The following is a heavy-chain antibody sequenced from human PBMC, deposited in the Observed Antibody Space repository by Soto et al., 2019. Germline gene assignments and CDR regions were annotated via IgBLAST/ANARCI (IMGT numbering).Heavy chain of an antibody. D-gene: IGHD4-4*01. Sequence: EVQLVESGGGLVKPGGSLRLSCAASGFTFSNAWMNWVRQAPGKGLEWVGRIKSKTDGGTTDYAAPVKGRFTISRDDSKNTLYLQMNSLKTEDTAVYYCTTDPTVNYYYYYGMDVWCQGTTVTVSS. CDR2: IKSKTDGGTT. J-gene: IGHJ6*02. CDR3: TTDPTVNYYYYYGMDV. CDR1: GFTFSNAW. V-gene: IGHV3-15*07.